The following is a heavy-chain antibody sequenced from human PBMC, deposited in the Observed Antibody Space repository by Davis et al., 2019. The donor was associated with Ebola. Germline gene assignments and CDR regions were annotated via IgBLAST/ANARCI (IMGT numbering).Heavy chain of an antibody. CDR1: GGSISSSSYY. V-gene: IGHV4-39*01. J-gene: IGHJ2*01. Sequence: MPSETLSLTCTVSGGSISSSSYYWGWIRQPPGKGLEWIGSIYYGGSTYYNPSLKSRVTISVDTSKNQFSLKLSSLTAAATAVYYCARHPYKELLFDWSFDLWGRGTLVTVSS. CDR2: IYYGGST. CDR3: ARHPYKELLFDWSFDL. D-gene: IGHD1-14*01.